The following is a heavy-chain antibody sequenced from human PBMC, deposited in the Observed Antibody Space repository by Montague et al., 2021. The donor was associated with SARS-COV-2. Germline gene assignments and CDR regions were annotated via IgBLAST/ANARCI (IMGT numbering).Heavy chain of an antibody. D-gene: IGHD1-26*01. CDR3: ARLWDTVDYHYGMDV. CDR1: GGSIRSYY. CDR2: IPYSGST. Sequence: SETLSLTCTVSGGSIRSYYRGWIRQPPGKGLEWIGSIPYSGSTYYNPSLKSRVSISVDTSKNQFSLKLGSVTAADTAVYYCARLWDTVDYHYGMDVWGRGTTVTVSS. V-gene: IGHV4-39*01. J-gene: IGHJ6*02.